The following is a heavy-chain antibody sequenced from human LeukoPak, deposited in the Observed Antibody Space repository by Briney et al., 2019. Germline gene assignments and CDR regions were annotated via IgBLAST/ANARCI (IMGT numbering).Heavy chain of an antibody. CDR1: GFPFSSYA. J-gene: IGHJ4*02. CDR2: ISGSCGST. CDR3: AKKLLMYC. D-gene: IGHD3-10*02. V-gene: IGHV3-23*01. Sequence: GESLKIPCAASGFPFSSYAMSWVRQAPGKGREWVSAISGSCGSTYYADSVKGRFTISRENSKNTLYMQMNSLRGEGTAVYYCAKKLLMYCWGQGALVTVA.